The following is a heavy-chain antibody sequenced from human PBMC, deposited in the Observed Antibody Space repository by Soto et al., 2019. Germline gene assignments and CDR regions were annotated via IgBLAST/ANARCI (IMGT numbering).Heavy chain of an antibody. CDR2: IMPIFRAP. J-gene: IGHJ6*02. CDR1: GGAFSDYA. V-gene: IGHV1-69*12. D-gene: IGHD2-15*01. CDR3: ASWLKGPDIGNYYYGMDV. Sequence: QVQLVQSGAEVKKPGSSVTVSCKASGGAFSDYAFSWVRQAPGQGLEWLGGIMPIFRAPDYAQKFQGRVTITADEFTRTAYMKMNSLRAEDTAVYYCASWLKGPDIGNYYYGMDVWGQGTTVTVS.